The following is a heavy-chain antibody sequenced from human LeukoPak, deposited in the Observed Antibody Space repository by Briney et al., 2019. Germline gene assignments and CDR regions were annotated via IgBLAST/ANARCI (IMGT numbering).Heavy chain of an antibody. V-gene: IGHV3-66*01. CDR2: IYSGGLT. CDR3: AGGYWNDFY. Sequence: PGGSLRLSCAASGFTVSSNYMNWVRQAPGKGLEWVSSIYSGGLTKYADSVKGRFTISRDTSKNTLFLQMNSLRAEDTAVYYCAGGYWNDFYWGQGTLVTVSS. CDR1: GFTVSSNY. J-gene: IGHJ4*02. D-gene: IGHD1-1*01.